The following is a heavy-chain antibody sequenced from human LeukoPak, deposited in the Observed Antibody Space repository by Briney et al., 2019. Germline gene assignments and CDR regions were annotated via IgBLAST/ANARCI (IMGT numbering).Heavy chain of an antibody. J-gene: IGHJ5*02. V-gene: IGHV4-59*01. D-gene: IGHD3-22*01. CDR1: GGSISSYY. Sequence: SETLSLTCTVSGGSISSYYWSWIRQPPGKGLEWIGYIYYSGSTNYNPSLKSRVTISVDTSKNQFSLKLSSVTAADTAVYYCAREARYYYDSSGFNWFDPWGQGTLVTVSS. CDR3: AREARYYYDSSGFNWFDP. CDR2: IYYSGST.